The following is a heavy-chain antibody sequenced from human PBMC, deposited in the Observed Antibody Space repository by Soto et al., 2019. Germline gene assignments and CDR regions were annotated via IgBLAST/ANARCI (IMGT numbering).Heavy chain of an antibody. CDR3: AGAFDI. CDR1: GFTLSEYN. CDR2: ISSSSSTI. J-gene: IGHJ3*02. Sequence: EVQLVESGGDLVQPGGSLILSCAASGFTLSEYNMNWVRQAPGKGLEWVSYISSSSSTIYYADSVKGRFTISRDDAKNSLYLQMNSLRAEESAVYYCAGAFDIWGQGTMVTVSS. V-gene: IGHV3-48*01.